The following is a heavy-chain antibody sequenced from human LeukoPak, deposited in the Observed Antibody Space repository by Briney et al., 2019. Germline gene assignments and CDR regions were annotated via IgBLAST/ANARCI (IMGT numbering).Heavy chain of an antibody. CDR1: GGSISSYY. CDR2: IYYSGST. Sequence: SETLSLTCTVSGGSISSYYWSWIRQPPGKGLEGLGYIYYSGSTNYNPSLKSRVTISVDTSKNQFSLKLSSVTAADTAVYYCARDHGGLHPQNWFDPWGQGTLVTVSS. CDR3: ARDHGGLHPQNWFDP. J-gene: IGHJ5*02. D-gene: IGHD4-23*01. V-gene: IGHV4-59*01.